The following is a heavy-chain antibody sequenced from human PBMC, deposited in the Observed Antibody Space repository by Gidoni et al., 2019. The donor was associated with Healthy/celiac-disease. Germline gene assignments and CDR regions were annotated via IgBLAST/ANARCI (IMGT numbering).Heavy chain of an antibody. D-gene: IGHD3-10*01. CDR3: ARDVRVMVRGVMGH. V-gene: IGHV1-8*01. CDR1: GYTFTSYD. Sequence: QVQLVQSGAEVQKPGASVNVSCKASGYTFTSYDINWVRQATGQGLEWMGWMNPNSGNTGYAQKFQGRVTMTRNTSISTAYMELSSLRSEDTAVYYCARDVRVMVRGVMGHWGQGTLVTVSS. CDR2: MNPNSGNT. J-gene: IGHJ4*02.